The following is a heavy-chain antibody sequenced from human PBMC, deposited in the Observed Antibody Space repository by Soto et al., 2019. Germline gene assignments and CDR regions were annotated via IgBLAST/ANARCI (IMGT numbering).Heavy chain of an antibody. CDR1: GYTFNSYY. CDR3: ATRSPAFDY. CDR2: IIPSCTST. J-gene: IGHJ4*02. Sequence: ASVKVSCKASGYTFNSYYMHWVRQAPGQGLDWMGIIIPSCTSTTYAQKFQGRVTMTTDPSTSTAYMELRSLRSDDTAVYYCATRSPAFDYWGQGTLVTVSS. V-gene: IGHV1-46*02.